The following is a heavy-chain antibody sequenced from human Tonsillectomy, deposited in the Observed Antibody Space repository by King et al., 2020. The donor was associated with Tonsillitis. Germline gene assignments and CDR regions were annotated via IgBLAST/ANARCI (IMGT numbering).Heavy chain of an antibody. V-gene: IGHV3-23*04. J-gene: IGHJ4*02. CDR1: GFTFSSXA. Sequence: VQLVESGGGWVQPGGSLRLSCAASGFTFSSXAMTWVRQAPGKGLEWVSAISGSGDTTYYADSVKGRFTISRDISKNTLYLQMNSLRAEAPAVYYGAXTXXXSSXPYYFDXWGXGTLVAVS. CDR3: AXTXXXSSXPYYFDX. CDR2: ISGSGDTT.